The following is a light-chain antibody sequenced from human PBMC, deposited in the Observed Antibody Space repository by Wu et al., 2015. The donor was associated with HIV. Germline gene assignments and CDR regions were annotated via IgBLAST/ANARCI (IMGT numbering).Light chain of an antibody. V-gene: IGKV3-11*01. CDR3: QHRSHWPPSFT. CDR2: DAS. CDR1: QSISNY. Sequence: EIVLTQSPATLSLSPGERATLSCRASQSISNYLAWYQQKPGQAPRLLMYDASNRATGIPARFSGSGSGTDFILTISSLEPEDFAVYYCQHRSHWPPSFTFGPGTKVDIK. J-gene: IGKJ3*01.